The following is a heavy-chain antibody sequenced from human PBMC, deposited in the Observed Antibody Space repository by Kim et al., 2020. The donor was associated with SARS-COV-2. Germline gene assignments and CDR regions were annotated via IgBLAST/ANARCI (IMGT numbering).Heavy chain of an antibody. J-gene: IGHJ6*02. D-gene: IGHD3-16*01. CDR1: GYTFTGYY. CDR2: INPNSGGT. V-gene: IGHV1-2*04. Sequence: ASVKVSCKASGYTFTGYYMHWVRQAPGQGLEWMGWINPNSGGTNYAQKFQGWVTMTRDTSISTAYMELSRLRSDDTAVYYCARAVAPFRGDDYYYYGMDVWGPGTTVTVSS. CDR3: ARAVAPFRGDDYYYYGMDV.